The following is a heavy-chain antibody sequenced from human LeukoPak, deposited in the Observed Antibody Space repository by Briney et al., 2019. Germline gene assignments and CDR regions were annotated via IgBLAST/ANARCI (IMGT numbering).Heavy chain of an antibody. D-gene: IGHD6-19*01. CDR1: GFTFDDYG. Sequence: GGSLRLSCAASGFTFDDYGMSWVRQAPGKGLEWVSGISWNGGSTGYADSVKGRFTISRDNAKNSLYLQMSSLRAEDTALYYCARVNIEAVAGKNYYYYMDVWGKGTTVTVSS. V-gene: IGHV3-20*04. J-gene: IGHJ6*03. CDR3: ARVNIEAVAGKNYYYYMDV. CDR2: ISWNGGST.